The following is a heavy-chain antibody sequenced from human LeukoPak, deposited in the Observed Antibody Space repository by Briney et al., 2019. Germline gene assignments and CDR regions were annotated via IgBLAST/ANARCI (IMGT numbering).Heavy chain of an antibody. V-gene: IGHV4-59*08. D-gene: IGHD3-10*02. Sequence: AETLSLTCTVSGGSISGYYWSWFRQPPGKGLEWIAYVYASRGTLYNPSLRGRVTMSVDTSNNQFPLKLSSLTAADTAVYYCARHPDVPLIRDGFDPWGQGILVTVSS. CDR3: ARHPDVPLIRDGFDP. CDR2: VYASRGT. J-gene: IGHJ5*02. CDR1: GGSISGYY.